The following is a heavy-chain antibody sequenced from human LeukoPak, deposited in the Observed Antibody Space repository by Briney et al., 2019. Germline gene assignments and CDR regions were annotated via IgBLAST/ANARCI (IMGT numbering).Heavy chain of an antibody. D-gene: IGHD1-26*01. V-gene: IGHV3-13*01. CDR2: IGTVGDT. CDR3: AKEPRVGALFDY. Sequence: GGSLRLSCAASGFTFSNSDMHWVRQAAGKGLEWVSAIGTVGDTYYPDSVKGRFTISRDNSKNTLYLQMNSLRAEDTAVYYCAKEPRVGALFDYWGQGTLVTVSS. CDR1: GFTFSNSD. J-gene: IGHJ4*02.